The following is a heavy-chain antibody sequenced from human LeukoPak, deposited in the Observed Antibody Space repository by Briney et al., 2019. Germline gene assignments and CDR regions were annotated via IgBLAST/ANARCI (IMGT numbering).Heavy chain of an antibody. CDR2: INPNSGGT. J-gene: IGHJ4*02. CDR3: ARDGVGATDY. CDR1: GYTFSSYE. D-gene: IGHD1-26*01. V-gene: IGHV1-2*06. Sequence: AASVKVSCKASGYTFSSYEINWVRQAPGQGLEWMGRINPNSGGTNYAQKFQGRVTMTRDTSISTAYMELSRLRSDDTAVYYCARDGVGATDYWGQGTLVTVSS.